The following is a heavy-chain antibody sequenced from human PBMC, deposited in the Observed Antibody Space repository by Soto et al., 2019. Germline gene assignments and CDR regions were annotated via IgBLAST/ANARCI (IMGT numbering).Heavy chain of an antibody. J-gene: IGHJ4*02. CDR2: ISGSGGST. CDR3: AKDILVRTRLVTGEIDY. V-gene: IGHV3-23*01. CDR1: GFTFSSYA. Sequence: GGSLRLSCAASGFTFSSYAMSWVRQAPGKGLEWVSAISGSGGSTYYADSVKGRFTISRDNSKNTLYLQMNSLRAEDTAVYYCAKDILVRTRLVTGEIDYWGQGTLVTVSS. D-gene: IGHD1-7*01.